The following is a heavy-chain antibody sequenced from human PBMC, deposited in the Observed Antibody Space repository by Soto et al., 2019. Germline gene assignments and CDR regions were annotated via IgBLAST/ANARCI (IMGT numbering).Heavy chain of an antibody. J-gene: IGHJ4*02. V-gene: IGHV3-30*04. CDR1: GFTFSSYY. CDR3: ARDSADNDNWQKTSPLTDY. CDR2: ISHDGTKQ. Sequence: QVQLVESGGGVVQPGRSLRLSCAASGFTFSSYYIHWVRHAPGKGLEWVAVISHDGTKQYYADSVKGRFSISRDNSQNTLYLQMNSLRLDDTAIYYCARDSADNDNWQKTSPLTDYWGQGTLVTVSS. D-gene: IGHD1-1*01.